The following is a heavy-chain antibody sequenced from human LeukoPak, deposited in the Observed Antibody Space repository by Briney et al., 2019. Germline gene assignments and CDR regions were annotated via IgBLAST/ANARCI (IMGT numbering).Heavy chain of an antibody. D-gene: IGHD3-10*01. CDR3: ARRGKYYYGSGSDFDY. CDR1: GGSISSYY. V-gene: IGHV4-59*01. J-gene: IGHJ4*02. CDR2: IYYSGST. Sequence: SETLSLTCTVSGGSISSYYWSWIRQPPGKGLEWIGYIYYSGSTNYNPSLKSRVTISVDTSKNQFSLKLSSVTAADTAVYYCARRGKYYYGSGSDFDYWGQGTLVTVSS.